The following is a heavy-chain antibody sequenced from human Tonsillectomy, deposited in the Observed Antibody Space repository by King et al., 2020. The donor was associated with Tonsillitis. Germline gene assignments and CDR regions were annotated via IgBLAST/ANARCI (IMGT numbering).Heavy chain of an antibody. V-gene: IGHV4-39*01. D-gene: IGHD1-14*01. CDR2: IYYSGST. CDR1: GGSISSSSYY. Sequence: QLQESGPGLVKPSETLSLTCTVSGGSISSSSYYWGWIRQPPGKGLEWVGSIYYSGSTYYNPSLKSRVTISVDTSRNQFSLKLRSVTAADTALYYCAKPSSPMEPEDYGGRGTLVTVSS. CDR3: AKPSSPMEPEDY. J-gene: IGHJ4*02.